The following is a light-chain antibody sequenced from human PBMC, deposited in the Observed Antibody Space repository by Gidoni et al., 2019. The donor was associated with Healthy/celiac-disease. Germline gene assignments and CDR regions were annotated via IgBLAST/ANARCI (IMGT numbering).Light chain of an antibody. CDR3: SSYTSSRTRV. CDR2: DVS. Sequence: QSALTQPASVSGSPGQSITISCTGTSSDVGGYNYVSWYQQHPGKAPKLMIYDVSNRPSGVSNRFSGAKSGNTASLTISGLQAEDEADYYCSSYTSSRTRVCGTGTKVTVL. J-gene: IGLJ1*01. V-gene: IGLV2-14*03. CDR1: SSDVGGYNY.